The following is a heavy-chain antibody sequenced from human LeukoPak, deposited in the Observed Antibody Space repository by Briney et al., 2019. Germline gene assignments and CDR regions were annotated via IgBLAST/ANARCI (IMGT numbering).Heavy chain of an antibody. D-gene: IGHD3-3*01. CDR1: GFTFSTYS. Sequence: GGSLRLSCAASGFTFSTYSMNWVRQAPGKGLEWVASISDRGTYIYYADSVKGRFTISRDNAKNSLYLQMNSLRAEDTAVYYCAREKKTEWTTGAFDMWGQGTMVIVSS. J-gene: IGHJ3*02. CDR2: ISDRGTYI. CDR3: AREKKTEWTTGAFDM. V-gene: IGHV3-21*04.